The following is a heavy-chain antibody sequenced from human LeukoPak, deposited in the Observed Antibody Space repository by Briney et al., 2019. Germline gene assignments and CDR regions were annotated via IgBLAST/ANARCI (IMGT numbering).Heavy chain of an antibody. Sequence: ASVKVSCKASGYTFTGYYMHWVRQAPGQGLEWMGWINPNSGGTNYAQKFQGRVTMTRDTSISTAYMELSRLRSDDTAVYYCARGNGSGYYYWYFQHWGQGTLVTVSP. V-gene: IGHV1-2*02. CDR1: GYTFTGYY. CDR3: ARGNGSGYYYWYFQH. J-gene: IGHJ1*01. CDR2: INPNSGGT. D-gene: IGHD3-22*01.